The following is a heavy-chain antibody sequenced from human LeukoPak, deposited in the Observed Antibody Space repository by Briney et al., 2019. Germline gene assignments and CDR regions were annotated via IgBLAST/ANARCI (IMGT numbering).Heavy chain of an antibody. D-gene: IGHD3-3*01. J-gene: IGHJ4*02. Sequence: NASETLSLTCAVYGVSFSGYYWSWIRQPPGKGLEWIGEINHSGSTNYNPSLKSRVTISVDTSKNQFSLKLSSVTAADTAVYYCASRHYDFWSGYLDYWGQGTLVTVSS. CDR3: ASRHYDFWSGYLDY. CDR2: INHSGST. V-gene: IGHV4-34*01. CDR1: GVSFSGYY.